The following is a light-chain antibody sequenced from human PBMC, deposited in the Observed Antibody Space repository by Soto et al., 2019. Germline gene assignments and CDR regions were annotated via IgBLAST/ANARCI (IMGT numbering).Light chain of an antibody. Sequence: DIQMTQSPSSVSASVGDRVTITCRASQDISSWLAWYQQKPGKAPKLLIYAASSLQSGVPSRYSGSGSGTDFALTISRLQPEDFATYYCQQANSFPITFGQGIRLELK. J-gene: IGKJ5*01. CDR1: QDISSW. V-gene: IGKV1-12*01. CDR3: QQANSFPIT. CDR2: AAS.